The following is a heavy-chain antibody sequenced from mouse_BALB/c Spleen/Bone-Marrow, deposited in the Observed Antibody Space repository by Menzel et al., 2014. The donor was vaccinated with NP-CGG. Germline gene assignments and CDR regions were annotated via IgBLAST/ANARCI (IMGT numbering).Heavy chain of an antibody. J-gene: IGHJ2*01. Sequence: LVESGAELVKPGASVKLSCMTSGYTFTNYWIQWVKQRPGQGLGWIGEIFPGTGTTYYNERFKGKATLTIDTSSSTAYMQLSSLTSEDSAVYFCARGGDYGYWGQGTTLTVSS. CDR1: GYTFTNYW. D-gene: IGHD2-13*01. CDR2: IFPGTGTT. V-gene: IGHV1S132*01. CDR3: ARGGDYGY.